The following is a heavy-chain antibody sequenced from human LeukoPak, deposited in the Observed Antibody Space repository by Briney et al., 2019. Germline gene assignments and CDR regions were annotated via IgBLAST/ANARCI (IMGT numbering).Heavy chain of an antibody. CDR2: ISGSGGST. CDR3: AKAIAVADPYYYYYMDV. CDR1: GFTFSSYA. J-gene: IGHJ6*03. V-gene: IGHV3-23*01. D-gene: IGHD6-19*01. Sequence: AGGSLRLSCAASGFTFSSYAMSWVRQAPGKGLEWVSAISGSGGSTYYADSVKGRFTISRDNSKNTLYLQMNSLRAEDTAVYYCAKAIAVADPYYYYYMDVWGKGTTVTVSS.